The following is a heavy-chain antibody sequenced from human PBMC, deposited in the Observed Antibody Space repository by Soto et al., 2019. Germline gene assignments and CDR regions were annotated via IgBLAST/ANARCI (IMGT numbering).Heavy chain of an antibody. CDR2: ISYDRSNK. J-gene: IGHJ4*02. V-gene: IGHV3-30-3*01. Sequence: GGSLRLSCAASGFTFSSYAMHWVRQAPGKGLEWVAVISYDRSNKYYADSVKGRFTISRDNSKNTLYLQMNSLRAEDTAVYYCARAAPSSTVTSLDYWGQGTLVTVSS. CDR1: GFTFSSYA. CDR3: ARAAPSSTVTSLDY. D-gene: IGHD4-17*01.